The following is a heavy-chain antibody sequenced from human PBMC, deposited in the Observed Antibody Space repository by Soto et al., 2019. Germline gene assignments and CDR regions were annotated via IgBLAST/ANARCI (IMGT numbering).Heavy chain of an antibody. CDR3: ARFHPNIVLVQAAPIDY. D-gene: IGHD2-2*01. Sequence: SETLSLTCTVSGGSISSSSYYWGWIRQPPGKGLEWIGSIYYSGSTYYNPSLKSRVTISVDTPKNQFSLKLSSVTAADTAVYYCARFHPNIVLVQAAPIDYWGQGALVTVSS. J-gene: IGHJ4*02. V-gene: IGHV4-39*01. CDR1: GGSISSSSYY. CDR2: IYYSGST.